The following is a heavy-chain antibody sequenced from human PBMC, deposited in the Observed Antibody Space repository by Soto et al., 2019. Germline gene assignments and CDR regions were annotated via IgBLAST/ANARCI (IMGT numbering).Heavy chain of an antibody. Sequence: QVQLQESGPGLVKPSETLSLTCTVSGGSISSYYWSWIRQPPGKGLEWIGYIYYSGSTNYNPSLKSRVTISVDTSKNQFSLKLSSVTAADTAVYYCARLSGSGWYGDNWFDPWGQGTLVTVSS. V-gene: IGHV4-59*08. D-gene: IGHD6-19*01. CDR2: IYYSGST. CDR3: ARLSGSGWYGDNWFDP. J-gene: IGHJ5*02. CDR1: GGSISSYY.